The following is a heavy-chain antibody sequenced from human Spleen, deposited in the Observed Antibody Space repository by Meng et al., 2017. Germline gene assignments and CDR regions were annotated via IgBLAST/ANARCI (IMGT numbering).Heavy chain of an antibody. CDR1: GGSFSDYY. CDR3: GGSSGYPIDY. CDR2: INHSGST. V-gene: IGHV4-34*01. Sequence: QVQLQESGPGRVRPSETLSLTCVVSGGSFSDYYWSWIRQPPGKGLEWIGEINHSGSTNYNPSLKSRVTISVDTSKNQFSLKLSSVTAADTAVYYCGGSSGYPIDYWGQGTLVTVSS. J-gene: IGHJ4*02. D-gene: IGHD3-22*01.